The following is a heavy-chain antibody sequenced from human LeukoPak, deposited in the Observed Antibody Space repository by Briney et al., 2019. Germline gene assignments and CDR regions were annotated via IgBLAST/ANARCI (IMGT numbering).Heavy chain of an antibody. CDR3: TPVGCIGGSCFSGDY. D-gene: IGHD2-15*01. Sequence: GGSLRLSCAASGFTFSNAWMSWVRQAPGKGLEWVGRIKSKTDGGSRDYAAPVKGRFIISRDDSKNTLFLEMNSLKTEDTAVYYCTPVGCIGGSCFSGDYWGQGTLVTVSS. V-gene: IGHV3-15*01. CDR2: IKSKTDGGSR. CDR1: GFTFSNAW. J-gene: IGHJ4*02.